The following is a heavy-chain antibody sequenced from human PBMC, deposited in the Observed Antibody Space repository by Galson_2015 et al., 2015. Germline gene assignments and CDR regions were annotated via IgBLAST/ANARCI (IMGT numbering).Heavy chain of an antibody. CDR3: AREDGYCSSTSCALYYRDV. CDR2: INPNRGVT. CDR1: GYTFTGYY. J-gene: IGHJ6*03. D-gene: IGHD2-2*03. Sequence: SVKVSCKASGYTFTGYYLHWVRLAPGQGLEWMGRINPNRGVTNYAQKYQGRVTMTRDTSINTAYMELTSLRPDDTAIYYCAREDGYCSSTSCALYYRDVWGKGTTVTV. V-gene: IGHV1-2*06.